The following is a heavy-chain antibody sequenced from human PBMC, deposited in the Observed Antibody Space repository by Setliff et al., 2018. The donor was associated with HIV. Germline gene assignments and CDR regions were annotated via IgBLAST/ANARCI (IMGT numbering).Heavy chain of an antibody. Sequence: ASVKVSCKASGYTFTDYYMHWVRQAPGQGLEWMGIINPSGGSTTYAQKFQGRVTITADKSTSTAYMELSSLRSEDTAVYYCATLDYYGSQTYNLALHYWGQGTLVTVS. CDR3: ATLDYYGSQTYNLALHY. J-gene: IGHJ4*02. V-gene: IGHV1-46*01. CDR1: GYTFTDYY. D-gene: IGHD3-10*01. CDR2: INPSGGST.